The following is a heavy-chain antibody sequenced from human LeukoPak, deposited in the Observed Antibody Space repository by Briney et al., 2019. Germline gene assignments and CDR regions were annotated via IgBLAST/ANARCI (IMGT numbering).Heavy chain of an antibody. CDR1: GFTFSSYS. D-gene: IGHD6-13*01. Sequence: PGGSLRLSCAASGFTFSSYSMNWVRQAPGQGLEWVSSISSSSSYIYYADSVKGRFTISRDNAKNSLYLQMNSLRAEDTAVYYCARSGSSSRGLDVWGKGTTVTVSS. CDR2: ISSSSSYI. V-gene: IGHV3-21*01. CDR3: ARSGSSSRGLDV. J-gene: IGHJ6*04.